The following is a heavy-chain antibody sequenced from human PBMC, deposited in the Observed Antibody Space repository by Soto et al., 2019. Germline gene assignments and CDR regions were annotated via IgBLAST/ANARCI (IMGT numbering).Heavy chain of an antibody. CDR1: GYTFTSYG. Sequence: ASVKVSCKASGYTFTSYGISWVRQAPGQGLEWMRWISAYNGNTNYAQKLQGRVTMTTDTSTSTAYMELRSLRSDDTAVYYCARDHSMTTVWDKGGWFDPWGQGTLVTVSS. D-gene: IGHD4-4*01. CDR2: ISAYNGNT. J-gene: IGHJ5*02. V-gene: IGHV1-18*01. CDR3: ARDHSMTTVWDKGGWFDP.